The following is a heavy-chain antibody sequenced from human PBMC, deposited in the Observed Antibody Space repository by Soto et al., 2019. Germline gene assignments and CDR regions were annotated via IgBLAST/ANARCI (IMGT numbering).Heavy chain of an antibody. D-gene: IGHD5-18*01. J-gene: IGHJ6*02. CDR3: ARDRQPSSYIGLDV. CDR2: ISYDGSNK. V-gene: IGHV3-30*03. CDR1: GFTFSSYG. Sequence: GGSLRLSCAASGFTFSSYGMHWVRQAPGKVLEWVAVISYDGSNKYYADSVKGRFTISRDNSKNTLYLQMNSLRAEDTAVYYCARDRQPSSYIGLDVWGQGTTVDVSS.